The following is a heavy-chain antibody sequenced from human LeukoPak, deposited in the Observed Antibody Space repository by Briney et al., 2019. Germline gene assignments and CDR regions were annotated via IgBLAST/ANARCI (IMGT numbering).Heavy chain of an antibody. CDR1: GFTFSSYS. CDR3: AKAASSSWPSYYYGMDV. V-gene: IGHV3-23*01. CDR2: ITGSGGNT. D-gene: IGHD6-13*01. Sequence: HPGGSLRLSCAASGFTFSSYSMNWVRQAPGKGLEWVSVITGSGGNTYYADSVKGRFTISKDNSKNTVYLQMSSLRVDDTAVYYCAKAASSSWPSYYYGMDVWGQGTTVTVSS. J-gene: IGHJ6*02.